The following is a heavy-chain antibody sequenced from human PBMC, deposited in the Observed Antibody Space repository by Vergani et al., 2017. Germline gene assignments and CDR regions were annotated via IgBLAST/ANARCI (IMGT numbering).Heavy chain of an antibody. CDR1: GFTFSSYA. CDR3: ARGAMYYDILTGYYRVKAWFDP. J-gene: IGHJ5*02. Sequence: EVQLLESGGGLVQPGGSLRLSCAASGFTFSSYAMSWVRQAPGKGLEWVGRIKSKTDGGTTDYAAPVKGRFTISRDDSKNTLYLQMNSLRAEDTAVYYCARGAMYYDILTGYYRVKAWFDPWGQGTLVTVSS. D-gene: IGHD3-9*01. V-gene: IGHV3-15*01. CDR2: IKSKTDGGTT.